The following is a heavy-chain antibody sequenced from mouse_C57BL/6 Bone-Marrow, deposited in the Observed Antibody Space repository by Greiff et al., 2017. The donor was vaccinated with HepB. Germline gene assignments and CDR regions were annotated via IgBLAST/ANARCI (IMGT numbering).Heavy chain of an antibody. CDR3: ARSRGGTWFAY. Sequence: QVQLQQPGAELVKPGASVKLSCKASGYTFTSYWMQWVKQRPGQGLAWIGEIDPSDSYTNYNQKFKGKATLTVDTSSSTAYMQLSSLTSEDSAVYYCARSRGGTWFAYWGQGTLVTVSA. J-gene: IGHJ3*01. V-gene: IGHV1-50*01. CDR1: GYTFTSYW. CDR2: IDPSDSYT.